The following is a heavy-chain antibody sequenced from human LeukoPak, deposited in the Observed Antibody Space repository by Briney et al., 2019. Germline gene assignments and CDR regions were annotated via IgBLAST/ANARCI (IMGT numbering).Heavy chain of an antibody. CDR3: ASVSSGHPDLFDY. Sequence: ASVKVSCKASGGTFSSYAISWVRQAPGQGLEGMGGIIPIFGTANYAQKFKGRVTITTDESTSPAYMELSSLRSEDTAVYYCASVSSGHPDLFDYWGQGTLVTVSS. CDR2: IIPIFGTA. D-gene: IGHD2-8*02. CDR1: GGTFSSYA. J-gene: IGHJ4*02. V-gene: IGHV1-69*05.